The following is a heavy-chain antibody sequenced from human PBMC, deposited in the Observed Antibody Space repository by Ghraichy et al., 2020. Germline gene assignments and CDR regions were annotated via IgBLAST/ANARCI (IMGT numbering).Heavy chain of an antibody. J-gene: IGHJ6*02. Sequence: GESLNISCKGSGYSFTSYWIGWVRQMPGKGLEWMGIIYPGDSDTRYSPSFQGQVTISADKSISTAYLQWSSLKASDTAMYYCARHAAAMAQNYYYYGMDVWVQGTTVTVSS. D-gene: IGHD5-18*01. CDR3: ARHAAAMAQNYYYYGMDV. CDR1: GYSFTSYW. V-gene: IGHV5-51*01. CDR2: IYPGDSDT.